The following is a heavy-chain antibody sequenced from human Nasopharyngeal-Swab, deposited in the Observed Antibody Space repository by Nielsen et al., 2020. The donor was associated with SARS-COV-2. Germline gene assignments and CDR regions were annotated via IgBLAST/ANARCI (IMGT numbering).Heavy chain of an antibody. J-gene: IGHJ4*02. D-gene: IGHD3-10*01. CDR1: GFTFSNDW. CDR2: IKSKTDGGTT. Sequence: GESLKISCAASGFTFSNDWMNWVRQAPGKGLEWVGRIKSKTDGGTTDYAAPVKGRFTISRDDSKNTLYLQMNSLKTEDTAVYYCTPDMVLLWFGELLIDYWGQGTLVTVSS. V-gene: IGHV3-15*01. CDR3: TPDMVLLWFGELLIDY.